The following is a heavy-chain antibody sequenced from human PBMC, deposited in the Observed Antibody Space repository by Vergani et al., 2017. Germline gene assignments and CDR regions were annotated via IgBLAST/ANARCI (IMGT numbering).Heavy chain of an antibody. CDR3: ARGAVAARPLFDY. V-gene: IGHV5-51*03. CDR1: GYDFTSYW. D-gene: IGHD6-6*01. Sequence: EVQLVPSGTEVKKPGESLKISCKGSGYDFTSYWIGWARQMPGKGLEWMGIIYPGDSDTRYSPSFQGQVTVSADKSISTAYLQWSSLKASDTAMYYCARGAVAARPLFDYWGQGTLVTVSS. CDR2: IYPGDSDT. J-gene: IGHJ4*02.